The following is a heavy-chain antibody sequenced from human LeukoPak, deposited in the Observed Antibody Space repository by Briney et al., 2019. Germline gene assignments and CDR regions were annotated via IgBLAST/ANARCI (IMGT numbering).Heavy chain of an antibody. Sequence: ASVKVSCKTSGYSFIDYYIHWVRQAPGQGLEWMGWINPNSGGTNYAQKFQGRVTMTRDTSISTAYMELSRLRSDDTAVYYCASQSPYCSGGSCYHNWFDPWGQGTLVTVSS. J-gene: IGHJ5*02. CDR3: ASQSPYCSGGSCYHNWFDP. D-gene: IGHD2-15*01. CDR1: GYSFIDYY. V-gene: IGHV1-2*02. CDR2: INPNSGGT.